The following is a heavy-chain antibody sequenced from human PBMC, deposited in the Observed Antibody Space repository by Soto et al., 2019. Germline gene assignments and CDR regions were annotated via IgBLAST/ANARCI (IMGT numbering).Heavy chain of an antibody. Sequence: ASVKVSCKASGFTFTSSAVQWVRQARGQRLEWIGWIVVGSGNTNYAQKFQERVPITRDMSTSTAYMELSSLRSEDTAVYYCAAEELVGQPDQPYYYYYGMDVWGQGTTVTVSS. D-gene: IGHD3-10*01. V-gene: IGHV1-58*01. J-gene: IGHJ6*02. CDR3: AAEELVGQPDQPYYYYYGMDV. CDR1: GFTFTSSA. CDR2: IVVGSGNT.